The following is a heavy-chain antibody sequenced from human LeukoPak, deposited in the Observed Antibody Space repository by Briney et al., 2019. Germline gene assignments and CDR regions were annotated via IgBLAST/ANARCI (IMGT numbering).Heavy chain of an antibody. J-gene: IGHJ4*02. Sequence: ASVKVSCKASGYTFTSYGISWVRQAPGQGLEWMGWISAYNGNTNYAQKLQGRVTMTTDTSTSTAYMELRSLRSDDTAVYYCARVGQGRSWTGLFDYWGQGTLVTVSS. CDR2: ISAYNGNT. CDR1: GYTFTSYG. D-gene: IGHD6-13*01. V-gene: IGHV1-18*01. CDR3: ARVGQGRSWTGLFDY.